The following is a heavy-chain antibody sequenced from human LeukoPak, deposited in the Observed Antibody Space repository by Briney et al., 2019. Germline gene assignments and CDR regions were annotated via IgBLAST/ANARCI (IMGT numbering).Heavy chain of an antibody. CDR1: SGAISNYY. J-gene: IGHJ4*02. V-gene: IGHV4-59*01. CDR3: ARERRSGTYYYFDY. D-gene: IGHD3-10*01. CDR2: IAYSGST. Sequence: SETLSLTCTVSSGAISNYYWSWIRQPPGKGLEWIGCIAYSGSTNYNPSLKSRVSMSVHTSKNQFSLKLSSVTAADTAVYYCARERRSGTYYYFDYWGQGILVTVSS.